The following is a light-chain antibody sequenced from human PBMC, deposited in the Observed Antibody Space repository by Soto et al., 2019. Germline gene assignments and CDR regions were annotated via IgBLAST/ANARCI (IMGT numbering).Light chain of an antibody. J-gene: IGLJ1*01. CDR2: DVS. V-gene: IGLV2-11*01. CDR3: CSYGGIYPQYV. CDR1: SSDVGDYIS. Sequence: QSALTQPRSVSGSPGQSVTISCTGTSSDVGDYISVSWYQQHPGKAPKLMIYDVSTRPSGVPDRFSGSKSGNTASLTISGLQADDEADYYCCSYGGIYPQYVFGSWTQVTVI.